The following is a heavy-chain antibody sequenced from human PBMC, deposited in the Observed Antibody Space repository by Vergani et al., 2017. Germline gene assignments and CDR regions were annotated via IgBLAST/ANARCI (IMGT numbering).Heavy chain of an antibody. J-gene: IGHJ6*03. D-gene: IGHD3-16*01. CDR3: ARGGMTSCGGERWTYFYYMDV. V-gene: IGHV4-59*01. Sequence: QVQLQESGPGLVKPSETLSLTCTISGDSISNYYWNWIRQPPGKGLEWIGYVYYDGSTNYNPSLKSRVTMSVATSKKQFSLKVTSLTAADTAVYYCARGGMTSCGGERWTYFYYMDVWGKGTTVTVSS. CDR1: GDSISNYY. CDR2: VYYDGST.